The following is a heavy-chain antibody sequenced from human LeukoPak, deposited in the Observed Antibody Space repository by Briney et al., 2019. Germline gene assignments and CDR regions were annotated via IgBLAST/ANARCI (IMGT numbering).Heavy chain of an antibody. Sequence: PGGSLRLSCAASGFTFSDYYMSWIRQAPGKGLEWVSYISIGGTTIYYADSVKGRFTLSRDNAKNSLYLQMNSLRAEDTAVYYCATDRHYTMNTWGQGTTVTVSS. J-gene: IGHJ6*02. CDR2: ISIGGTTI. CDR3: ATDRHYTMNT. CDR1: GFTFSDYY. V-gene: IGHV3-11*01. D-gene: IGHD3-22*01.